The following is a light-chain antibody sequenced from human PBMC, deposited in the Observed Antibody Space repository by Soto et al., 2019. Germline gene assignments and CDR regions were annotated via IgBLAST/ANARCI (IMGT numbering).Light chain of an antibody. Sequence: EIVLTQSPATLSVSPGETATLSCRASQSVSHNLAWYQQKPGQGPRLLIYGAFTRATGIPARFSGSGSGTEFTLTISSLQSEDFAVYYCQQYKKWPPLTFGGGTKVEIK. J-gene: IGKJ4*01. CDR1: QSVSHN. CDR2: GAF. V-gene: IGKV3-15*01. CDR3: QQYKKWPPLT.